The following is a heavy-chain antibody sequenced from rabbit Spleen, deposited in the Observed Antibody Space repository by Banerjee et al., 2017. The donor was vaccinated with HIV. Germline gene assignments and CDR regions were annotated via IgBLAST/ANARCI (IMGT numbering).Heavy chain of an antibody. CDR1: GFSFSSSYY. Sequence: QSLEESGGDLVKPGASLTLTCTASGFSFSSSYYMCWVRQAPGKGLECIACIYGGSSGSTWYASWAKGRFTISKTSSTTVTLQMTSLTVADTATYFCARDAASSFSSYGMDLWGQGTLVTVS. CDR2: IYGGSSGST. V-gene: IGHV1S40*01. D-gene: IGHD8-1*01. CDR3: ARDAASSFSSYGMDL. J-gene: IGHJ6*01.